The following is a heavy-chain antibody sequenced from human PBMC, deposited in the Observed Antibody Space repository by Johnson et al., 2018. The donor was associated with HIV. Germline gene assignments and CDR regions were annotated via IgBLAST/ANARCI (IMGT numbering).Heavy chain of an antibody. CDR2: IDWNGGST. J-gene: IGHJ3*02. V-gene: IGHV3-20*04. CDR1: GFTFDDYG. CDR3: AKERRAPRAFDI. Sequence: VQLVESGGGLVQPGGSLRLSCAAAGFTFDDYGMSWVRQAPGKGLEWVSGIDWNGGSTGYADSVKGRFTISRDKAKNSLYLQMNSLRAEDTAVYYCAKERRAPRAFDIWGQGTMVTVSS.